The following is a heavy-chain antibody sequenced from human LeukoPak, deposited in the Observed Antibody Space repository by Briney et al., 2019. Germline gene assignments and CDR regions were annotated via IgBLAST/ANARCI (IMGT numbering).Heavy chain of an antibody. CDR2: ISSSSSYI. CDR3: AREPAMVTVVDY. V-gene: IGHV3-21*01. CDR1: GFTFNSYS. J-gene: IGHJ4*02. D-gene: IGHD5-18*01. Sequence: SGGSLRLSCAASGFTFNSYSMNWVRQAPGKGLEWVSSISSSSSYIYYADSVKGRFTISRDNAKNSLYLQMNSLRAEDTAVYYCAREPAMVTVVDYWGQRTLVTVSS.